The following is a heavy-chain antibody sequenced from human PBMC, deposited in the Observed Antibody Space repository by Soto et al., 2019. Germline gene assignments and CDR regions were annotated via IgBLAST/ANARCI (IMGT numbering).Heavy chain of an antibody. V-gene: IGHV1-2*02. CDR3: ARCLLVTGILQLPTDF. Sequence: ASVKVSCKASGYTFTGYYMHWVRQAPGQGLEWMGWINPNSGVTNYAEKFQGRVTMTRDTSISTAYMELSRLGSDDTAVYYCARCLLVTGILQLPTDFSGQGTLVT. J-gene: IGHJ4*02. CDR1: GYTFTGYY. CDR2: INPNSGVT. D-gene: IGHD2-21*02.